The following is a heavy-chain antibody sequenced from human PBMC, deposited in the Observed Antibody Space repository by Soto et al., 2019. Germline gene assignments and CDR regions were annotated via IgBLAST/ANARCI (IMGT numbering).Heavy chain of an antibody. J-gene: IGHJ3*02. Sequence: LGESLKISCKGSGYNFAGYWIAWVRQMPGKGLELMGIIYPSDSDTRYRPSFQGQVTISADKSISSAYLQWSSLKASDTAIYYCASTDIVSTIDDGRDAFDIWGQGTMVTV. CDR2: IYPSDSDT. CDR3: ASTDIVSTIDDGRDAFDI. CDR1: GYNFAGYW. D-gene: IGHD5-12*01. V-gene: IGHV5-51*01.